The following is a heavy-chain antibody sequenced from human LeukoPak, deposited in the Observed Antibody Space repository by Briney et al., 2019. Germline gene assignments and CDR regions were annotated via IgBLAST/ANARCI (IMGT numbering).Heavy chain of an antibody. CDR3: ARGRWTATETTYYLDY. J-gene: IGHJ4*02. D-gene: IGHD4-17*01. Sequence: ASVKVSCKASGYSFSDYAIHWVRQAPGQRLEWMGWINAGNGKTKYSQNFQGRGTITRDRSASTAYMELSSLRSEDTSIYYCARGRWTATETTYYLDYWGQGTLVTVSS. CDR2: INAGNGKT. V-gene: IGHV1-3*01. CDR1: GYSFSDYA.